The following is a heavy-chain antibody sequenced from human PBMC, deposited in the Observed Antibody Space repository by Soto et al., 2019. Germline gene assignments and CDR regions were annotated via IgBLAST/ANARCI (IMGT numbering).Heavy chain of an antibody. CDR3: ARGGGGSYYYSGMDV. CDR2: IYSGGST. Sequence: EVQLVETGGGLIQPGGSLRLSCAASGFTVSSNYMSWVRQAPGKGLEWVSVIYSGGSTYYAGSVKGRFTISMDNSKDTLYLQMNNLRTEDTAVDYCARGGGGSYYYSGMDVWGQGTTVTVSS. D-gene: IGHD1-26*01. J-gene: IGHJ6*02. V-gene: IGHV3-53*02. CDR1: GFTVSSNY.